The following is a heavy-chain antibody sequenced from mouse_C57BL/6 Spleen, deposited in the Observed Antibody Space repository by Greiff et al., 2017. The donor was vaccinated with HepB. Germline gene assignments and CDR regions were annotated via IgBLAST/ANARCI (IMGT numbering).Heavy chain of an antibody. CDR2: IYPRDGST. CDR1: GYTFTDHT. D-gene: IGHD1-1*01. CDR3: AKRGGNYVFDY. J-gene: IGHJ2*01. V-gene: IGHV1-78*01. Sequence: VQLQQSDAELVKPGASVKISCKASGYTFTDHTIHWMKQRPEQGLEWIGYIYPRDGSTKYNEKLKGKATLTADKSSSKADMQLNSLTSEDSAVYFCAKRGGNYVFDYWGQGTTRTGSS.